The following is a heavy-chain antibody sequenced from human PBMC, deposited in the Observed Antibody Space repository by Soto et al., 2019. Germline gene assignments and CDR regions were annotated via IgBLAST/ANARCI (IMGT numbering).Heavy chain of an antibody. CDR1: GGSISSYY. CDR2: IYYSGST. Sequence: QVQLQESGPGLVKPSETLSLTCTVPGGSISSYYWSWIRQPPGQGLEWIGYIYYSGSTNYNPSRRSRITIAVDTSKNQFPLKRGSVAAADTAVYYCARALGYSYGYYFDYWGQGTLVTVSS. CDR3: ARALGYSYGYYFDY. D-gene: IGHD5-18*01. V-gene: IGHV4-59*08. J-gene: IGHJ4*02.